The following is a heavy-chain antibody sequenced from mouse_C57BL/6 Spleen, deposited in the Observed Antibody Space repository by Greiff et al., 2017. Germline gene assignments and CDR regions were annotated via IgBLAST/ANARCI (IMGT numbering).Heavy chain of an antibody. CDR3: ARNYQYDYGYFDV. CDR2: IWSGGST. D-gene: IGHD2-10*02. V-gene: IGHV2-2*01. J-gene: IGHJ1*03. CDR1: GFSLTSYG. Sequence: VKLVESGPGLVQPSQSLSITCTVSGFSLTSYGVHWVRQSPGKGLEWLGVIWSGGSTDYNAAFISRLSISKDNSKSQVFFKMNSLQADDTAIYYCARNYQYDYGYFDVWGTGTTVTVSS.